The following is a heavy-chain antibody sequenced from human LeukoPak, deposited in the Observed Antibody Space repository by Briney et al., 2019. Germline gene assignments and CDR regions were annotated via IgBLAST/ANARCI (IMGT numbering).Heavy chain of an antibody. J-gene: IGHJ6*02. CDR1: GFTFTTYS. D-gene: IGHD3/OR15-3a*01. CDR3: ARVAFGLYVMDV. CDR2: ISSDSSYI. V-gene: IGHV3-21*01. Sequence: GGSLRLSCAASGFTFTTYSMNWVRQAPGKGLEWVSSISSDSSYIFYADSLKGRFTISRDNAKNSLYLQMISLRAKDTAVYYCARVAFGLYVMDVWGQGTTVTVSS.